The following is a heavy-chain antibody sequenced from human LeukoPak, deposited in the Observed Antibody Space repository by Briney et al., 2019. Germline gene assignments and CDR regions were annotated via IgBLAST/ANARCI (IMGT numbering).Heavy chain of an antibody. J-gene: IGHJ3*02. CDR2: ISSSSSYI. CDR1: GFTFSSYS. D-gene: IGHD2-15*01. Sequence: KSGGSLRLSCAASGFTFSSYSMNWVRQAPGKGLEWVSSISSSSSYIYYADSVKGRFTISRDNAKNSLYLQMNSLRAEDTAVYYCASKGYCSGGSCYGRTFDIWGQGTMVTVSS. CDR3: ASKGYCSGGSCYGRTFDI. V-gene: IGHV3-21*01.